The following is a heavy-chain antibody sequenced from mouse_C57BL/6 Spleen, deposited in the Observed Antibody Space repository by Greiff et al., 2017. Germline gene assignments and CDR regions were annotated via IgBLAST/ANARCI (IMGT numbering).Heavy chain of an antibody. Sequence: DVQLQESGPGMVKPSQSLSLTCTVTGYSITSGYDWHWIRHFPGNKLEWMGYISYSGSTNYNPSLKSRISITHDTSKNHFFLKLNSVTTEDTATYYCAKSYDGYPYWYFDVWGTGTTVTVSS. CDR1: GYSITSGYD. CDR3: AKSYDGYPYWYFDV. CDR2: ISYSGST. J-gene: IGHJ1*03. V-gene: IGHV3-1*01. D-gene: IGHD2-3*01.